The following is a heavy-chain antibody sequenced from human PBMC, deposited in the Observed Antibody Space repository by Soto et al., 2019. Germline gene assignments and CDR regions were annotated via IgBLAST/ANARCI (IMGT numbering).Heavy chain of an antibody. CDR2: INSDGSST. V-gene: IGHV3-74*01. J-gene: IGHJ6*02. CDR3: ARVDGDYTMDV. CDR1: GFTFSTYW. D-gene: IGHD4-17*01. Sequence: EVQLVASGGGLVQPGGSLRLSCAASGFTFSTYWLHWVRQTPGKGLVCVSRINSDGSSTNYADSVKGRFTIFRDNAKNTLYLQMNSLRAEDTAVYYCARVDGDYTMDVWGQGTTVTVSS.